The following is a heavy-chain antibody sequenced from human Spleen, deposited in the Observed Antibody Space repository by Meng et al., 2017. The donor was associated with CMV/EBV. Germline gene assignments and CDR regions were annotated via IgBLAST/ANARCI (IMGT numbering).Heavy chain of an antibody. Sequence: SETLSLTCTVSGGSITSEDSSWSWIRQPPGKALEWLGYIYHSGSTYYNPSLKSRVTISLDTSKNQFSLKLNSVTAADTAVYYCAREKLPQDHLWFGELLSEGRRFDPWGQGTLVTVSS. J-gene: IGHJ5*02. D-gene: IGHD3-10*01. V-gene: IGHV4-30-4*01. CDR1: GGSITSEDSS. CDR3: AREKLPQDHLWFGELLSEGRRFDP. CDR2: IYHSGST.